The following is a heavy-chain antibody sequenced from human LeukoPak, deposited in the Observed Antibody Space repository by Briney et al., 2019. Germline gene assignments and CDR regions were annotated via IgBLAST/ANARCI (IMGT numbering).Heavy chain of an antibody. J-gene: IGHJ4*02. V-gene: IGHV4-34*01. CDR3: ARGRDIVVVVAATHFDY. CDR1: GGSFGGYY. CDR2: INHSGST. D-gene: IGHD2-15*01. Sequence: SETLSLTCAVYGGSFGGYYWSWIRQPPGKGLEWIGEINHSGSTNYNPSLKSRVTISVDTSKNQFSLKLSSVTAADTAVYYCARGRDIVVVVAATHFDYWGQGTLVTVSS.